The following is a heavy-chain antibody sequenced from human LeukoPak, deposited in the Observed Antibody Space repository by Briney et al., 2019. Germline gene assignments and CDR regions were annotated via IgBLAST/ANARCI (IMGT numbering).Heavy chain of an antibody. Sequence: GGSLRLSCAASGFTFSSYGIHWVCQAPGKGLEWVAFIRKEGTNKYYSDSVKGRFTISRDNSKNTLYLQMNSLRAEDTAVYYCAKRDYGDLDYWGQGTLVTVSS. CDR3: AKRDYGDLDY. J-gene: IGHJ4*02. CDR2: IRKEGTNK. V-gene: IGHV3-30*02. D-gene: IGHD4-17*01. CDR1: GFTFSSYG.